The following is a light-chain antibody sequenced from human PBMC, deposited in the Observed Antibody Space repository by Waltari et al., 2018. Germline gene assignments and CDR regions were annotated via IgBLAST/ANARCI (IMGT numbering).Light chain of an antibody. J-gene: IGLJ2*01. Sequence: SYELTQPPSVSVSPGQTVRITCSGDQLRNKYSSWYQQKAGQSPLLIIFRDNKRPSGIPERFSGSNSGNTATLTISGTQSLDEADYFCQAWDTSPAVLFGGGTKLTVL. CDR3: QAWDTSPAVL. CDR2: RDN. V-gene: IGLV3-1*01. CDR1: QLRNKY.